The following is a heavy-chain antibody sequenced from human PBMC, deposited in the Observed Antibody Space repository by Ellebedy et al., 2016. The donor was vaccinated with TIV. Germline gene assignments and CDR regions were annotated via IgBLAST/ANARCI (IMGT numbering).Heavy chain of an antibody. CDR1: GYTFTNYA. CDR2: IYPANGDT. D-gene: IGHD3-16*01. CDR3: ARDKPGGDNWFDP. J-gene: IGHJ5*02. V-gene: IGHV1-3*01. Sequence: AASVKVSCKASGYTFTNYAIHWVRQAPGQSFEWMGWIYPANGDTKYSQQFHGRVTFTSDTSASTAYMELSSLRSEDTAVYYCARDKPGGDNWFDPWGQGTLVTVSS.